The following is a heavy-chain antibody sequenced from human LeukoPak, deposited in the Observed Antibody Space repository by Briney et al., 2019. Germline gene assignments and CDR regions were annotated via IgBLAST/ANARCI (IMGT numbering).Heavy chain of an antibody. D-gene: IGHD3-22*01. CDR3: AREPYYDSSGYSPDY. Sequence: GGSLRLSCAASGFTFSSYWMSWVRQAPGKGLEWVANIKQDGSEKYYVDSVKGRFTISRDNAKNSLYLQMNSLRAEDTALYYCAREPYYDSSGYSPDYWGQGTLVTVSS. CDR1: GFTFSSYW. V-gene: IGHV3-7*01. CDR2: IKQDGSEK. J-gene: IGHJ4*02.